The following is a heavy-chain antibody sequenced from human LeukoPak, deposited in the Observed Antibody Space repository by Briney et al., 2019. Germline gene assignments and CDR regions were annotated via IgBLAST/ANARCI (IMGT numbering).Heavy chain of an antibody. V-gene: IGHV3-23*01. CDR1: GFTFSSYA. J-gene: IGHJ2*01. CDR3: AKDREYSSSWVGDWYFDL. Sequence: GGSLRLSCAASGFTFSSYAMSWVRQAPGEGLEWVSAISGSGGSTYYADSVKGRFTISRDNSKNTLYLQMNSLRAEDTAVYYCAKDREYSSSWVGDWYFDLWGRGTLVTVSS. D-gene: IGHD6-13*01. CDR2: ISGSGGST.